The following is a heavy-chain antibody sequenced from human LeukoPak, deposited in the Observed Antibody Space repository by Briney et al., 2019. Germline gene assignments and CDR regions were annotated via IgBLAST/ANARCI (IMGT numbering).Heavy chain of an antibody. CDR3: ANFPYYYDSSGYYSDY. CDR1: GFSFSAYW. CDR2: IRYDGSNK. Sequence: GGSLRLSCAASGFSFSAYWMSWVRQAPGKGLEWVAFIRYDGSNKYYADSVKGRFTISRDNSKNTLYLQMNSLRAEDTAVYYCANFPYYYDSSGYYSDYWGQGTLVTVSS. V-gene: IGHV3-30*02. J-gene: IGHJ4*02. D-gene: IGHD3-22*01.